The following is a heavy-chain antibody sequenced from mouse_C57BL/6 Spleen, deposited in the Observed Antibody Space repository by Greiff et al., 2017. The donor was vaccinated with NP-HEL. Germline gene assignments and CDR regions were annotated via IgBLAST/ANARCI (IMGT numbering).Heavy chain of an antibody. CDR1: GYAFTNYL. Sequence: VQLQQSGAELVRPGTSVKVSCKASGYAFTNYLIEWVKQRPGQGLEWIGVINPGSGGTNYNEKFKGKATLTADKSSSTAYMQLSSLTSEDSAVYFCARSPYYYGSSPWFAYWGQGTLVTVSA. CDR2: INPGSGGT. D-gene: IGHD1-1*01. CDR3: ARSPYYYGSSPWFAY. J-gene: IGHJ3*01. V-gene: IGHV1-54*01.